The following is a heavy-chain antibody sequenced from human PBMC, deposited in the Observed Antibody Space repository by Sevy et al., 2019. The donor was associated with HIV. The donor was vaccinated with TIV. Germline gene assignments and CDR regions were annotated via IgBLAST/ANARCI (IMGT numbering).Heavy chain of an antibody. CDR2: ITPNNGDT. D-gene: IGHD3-16*01. J-gene: IGHJ1*01. CDR3: ARAPRGSQGPGQYFHH. V-gene: IGHV1-18*01. CDR1: GYTFTNYH. Sequence: ASVKVSCKASGYTFTNYHITWVRQAPGQGLEWMGRITPNNGDTNYAQRLQGRVTMTTDTSTSTVYMELRSLRSDDTAVYYRARAPRGSQGPGQYFHHWGQGTLVTVSS.